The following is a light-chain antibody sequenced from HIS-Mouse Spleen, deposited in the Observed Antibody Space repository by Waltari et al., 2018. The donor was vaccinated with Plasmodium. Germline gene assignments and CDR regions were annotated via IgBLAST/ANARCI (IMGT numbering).Light chain of an antibody. V-gene: IGKV1-8*01. CDR1: QGISSY. Sequence: AIRMTQSPSSFSASTGDRVTITCRASQGISSYLAWYQQKPGKAPKLLIYAASTVQSGVQSSFSGSGSGTDFTLTISCLQSEDFATYYCQQYYSYPLTFGGGTKVEIK. CDR2: AAS. CDR3: QQYYSYPLT. J-gene: IGKJ4*01.